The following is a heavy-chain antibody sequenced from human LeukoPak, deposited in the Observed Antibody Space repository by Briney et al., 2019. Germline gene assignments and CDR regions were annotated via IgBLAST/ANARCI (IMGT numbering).Heavy chain of an antibody. J-gene: IGHJ5*02. CDR2: IYPGDSDT. V-gene: IGHV5-51*01. CDR1: GYSFTSYW. CDR3: ARTITPEGSSPFDP. D-gene: IGHD5-12*01. Sequence: GESQKISCKGSGYSFTSYWIGWVRQMPGKGLEWMGIIYPGDSDTRYSPSFQGQVTISADKSINTAYLQWSSLKASDTAMYYCARTITPEGSSPFDPWGQGTLVTVSS.